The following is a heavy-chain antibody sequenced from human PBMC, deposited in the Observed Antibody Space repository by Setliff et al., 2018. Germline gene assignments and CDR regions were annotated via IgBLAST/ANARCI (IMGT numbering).Heavy chain of an antibody. V-gene: IGHV3-7*01. J-gene: IGHJ4*02. Sequence: PGGSLRLSCAASGFTFSNSWMSWVRQAPGKGLEWVANIKQDGSEKYYVDSVKGRFTIPRDNAKNSLYLQMSSLRAEDTAVYYCARETLPYYFDYWGQGTLVTVSS. CDR3: ARETLPYYFDY. CDR1: GFTFSNSW. CDR2: IKQDGSEK.